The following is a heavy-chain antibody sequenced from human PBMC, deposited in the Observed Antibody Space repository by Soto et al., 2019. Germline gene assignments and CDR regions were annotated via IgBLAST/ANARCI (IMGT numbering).Heavy chain of an antibody. D-gene: IGHD2-21*02. J-gene: IGHJ4*02. Sequence: SETLSLTCAVYGGSFSGYYWSWIRQPPGKGLEWIGEINHSGSTNYNPSLKSRVTISVDTSKNQFSLKLSSVTAADPAVYFWSRGQMVTSLLDYRGQGTLVTVSS. CDR1: GGSFSGYY. CDR3: SRGQMVTSLLDY. CDR2: INHSGST. V-gene: IGHV4-34*01.